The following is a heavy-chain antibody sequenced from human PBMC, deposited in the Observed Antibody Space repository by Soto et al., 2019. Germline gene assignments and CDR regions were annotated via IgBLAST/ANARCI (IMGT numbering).Heavy chain of an antibody. J-gene: IGHJ4*02. CDR1: DGPSSDYQ. CDR2: INYSGST. Sequence: QVQLQQWGAGLLKPSETLSLSCAVYDGPSSDYQWSWIRQPPGKGLEWVGEINYSGSTNYNPSLKSRATISLHTSKKHFFLHLPSVTAADTAVYYCARRRLTMVRGATPFDYWGQETPVTVSS. V-gene: IGHV4-34*01. D-gene: IGHD3-10*01. CDR3: ARRRLTMVRGATPFDY.